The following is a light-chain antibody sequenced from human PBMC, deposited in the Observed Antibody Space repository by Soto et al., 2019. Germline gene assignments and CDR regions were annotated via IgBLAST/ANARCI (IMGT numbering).Light chain of an antibody. CDR1: SSDVGGYNY. V-gene: IGLV2-14*01. CDR3: SSYTISSTYV. J-gene: IGLJ1*01. CDR2: DVS. Sequence: QSALTQPASVSGSPGQSIAISCTGTSSDVGGYNYVSWYQQHPGKVPKLLINDVSNRPSGASSRFSGSKSGNTASLTISGLQAEDEADYYCSSYTISSTYVFGSGTKVTVL.